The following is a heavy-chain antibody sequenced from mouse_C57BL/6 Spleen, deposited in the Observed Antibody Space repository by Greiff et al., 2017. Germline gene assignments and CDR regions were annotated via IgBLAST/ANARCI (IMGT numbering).Heavy chain of an antibody. CDR2: ISSGSSTI. V-gene: IGHV5-17*01. D-gene: IGHD1-1*01. CDR1: GFTFSDYG. CDR3: APHYYGSSLYAMDY. Sequence: EVQGVESGGGLVKPGGSLKLSCAASGFTFSDYGMHWVRQAPEKGLEWVAYISSGSSTIYYADTVKGRFTISRDNAKNTLFLQMTSLRSEDTAMYYCAPHYYGSSLYAMDYWGQGTSVTVSS. J-gene: IGHJ4*01.